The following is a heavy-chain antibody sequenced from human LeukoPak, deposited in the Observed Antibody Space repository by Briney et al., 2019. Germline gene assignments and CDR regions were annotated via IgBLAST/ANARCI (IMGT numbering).Heavy chain of an antibody. J-gene: IGHJ6*03. CDR1: GGSISSFY. V-gene: IGHV4-59*08. Sequence: PSETLSLTCTVSGGSISSFYWSWIRQPPGKGLEWIAYIYYSGSTNYNPSLKNRVTISVDTSKNQISLTLTSVTAADTAVYYCARAAAITPYYYYYMDVWGKGTTVTVSS. CDR2: IYYSGST. CDR3: ARAAAITPYYYYYMDV. D-gene: IGHD6-13*01.